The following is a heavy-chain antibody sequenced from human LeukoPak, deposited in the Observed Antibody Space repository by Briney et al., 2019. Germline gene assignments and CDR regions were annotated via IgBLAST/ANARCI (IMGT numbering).Heavy chain of an antibody. D-gene: IGHD3-9*01. CDR3: VRLYDWGRLDY. Sequence: ASVKVSCKASGYTFTGYYLFWVRQAPGQGLEWMGWINPNSGGTNYAQKFQGRATMTRDTSIRTAYMELSRLTSDDTAVYYCVRLYDWGRLDYWGQGTLVTVSS. V-gene: IGHV1-2*02. CDR1: GYTFTGYY. CDR2: INPNSGGT. J-gene: IGHJ4*02.